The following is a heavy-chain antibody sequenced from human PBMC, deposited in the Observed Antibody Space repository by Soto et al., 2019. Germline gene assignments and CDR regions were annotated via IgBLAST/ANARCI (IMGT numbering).Heavy chain of an antibody. CDR1: GYSFTSYW. CDR3: ARHGKFSSMTNYFDS. J-gene: IGHJ4*02. D-gene: IGHD1-1*01. Sequence: GESLKISCKGSGYSFTSYWIAWVRQMPGKGLECMGIIYPGDSDTRYSPSFQGQVTISVDKSINTAYLQWSSLRAPDTAIYYCARHGKFSSMTNYFDSWGQGALVTVSS. CDR2: IYPGDSDT. V-gene: IGHV5-51*01.